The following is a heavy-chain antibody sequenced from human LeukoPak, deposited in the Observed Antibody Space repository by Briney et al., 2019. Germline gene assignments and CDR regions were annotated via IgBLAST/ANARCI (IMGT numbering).Heavy chain of an antibody. CDR1: GGSISSYY. CDR2: IHNSGST. V-gene: IGHV4-4*08. D-gene: IGHD2-2*01. J-gene: IGHJ4*02. Sequence: TSETLSLTCTVSGGSISSYYWNWIRQSPVKGLEWIGYIHNSGSTKYNPSLKSRVTMSMDTSRNQFSLRLTSVTATDTALYFCARLVEYQPYHFDYWGQGTLVTVSS. CDR3: ARLVEYQPYHFDY.